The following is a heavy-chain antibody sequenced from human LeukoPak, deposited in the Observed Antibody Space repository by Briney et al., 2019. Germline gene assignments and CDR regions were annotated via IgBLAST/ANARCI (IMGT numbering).Heavy chain of an antibody. V-gene: IGHV3-7*01. CDR3: AGDRGWFDP. CDR1: GFTFSSYW. CDR2: INQDGSEK. Sequence: PGGSLRLSCAASGFTFSSYWMSWVRQAPGKGLEWVANINQDGSEKYYVDSVKGRFTISGDNAKNSLFLQMNTLRAEDTAVYYCAGDRGWFDPWGQGTLVTVSS. J-gene: IGHJ5*02.